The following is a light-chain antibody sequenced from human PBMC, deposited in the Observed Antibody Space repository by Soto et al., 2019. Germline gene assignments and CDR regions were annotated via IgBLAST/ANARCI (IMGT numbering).Light chain of an antibody. CDR2: AAS. CDR1: QDIRKY. J-gene: IGKJ4*01. CDR3: QKYNSAPLT. Sequence: DIQMTQSPSSLSASVGDRVTITCRASQDIRKYLAWYQQKPGKVPKLLISAASTLHSGVPSRFSGGGSVTDFTLTISSLQPEDVAIYYCQKYNSAPLTFGGGTKVEIK. V-gene: IGKV1-27*01.